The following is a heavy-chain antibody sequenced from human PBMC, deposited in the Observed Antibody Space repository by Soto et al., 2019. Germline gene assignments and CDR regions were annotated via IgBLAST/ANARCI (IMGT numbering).Heavy chain of an antibody. V-gene: IGHV1-69*01. D-gene: IGHD3-3*01. CDR2: ILPVFGTA. J-gene: IGHJ2*01. CDR3: ARGRAIFGVAYWYFDL. Sequence: QVHLVQSGAEVKKPGSSVKVSCKASGGTFSTSIFSWVRQAPGQGLEWMGGILPVFGTANYAQKFQGRVTITADESMNILYMDLSSLRSQDTAMYFCARGRAIFGVAYWYFDLRGRGTPVTVSS. CDR1: GGTFSTSI.